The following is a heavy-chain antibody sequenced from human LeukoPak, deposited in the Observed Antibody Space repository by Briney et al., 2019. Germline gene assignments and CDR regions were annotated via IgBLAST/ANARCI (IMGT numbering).Heavy chain of an antibody. Sequence: SETLSLTCAVYGVSFSGYYWSWIRQPPGKGLEWIGEINHSGSTYYNPSLKSRVTISVDRSKNQFSLKLSSVTAADTAVYYCASLQYYDILTGYYNVGAFDIWGQGTMVTVSS. D-gene: IGHD3-9*01. V-gene: IGHV4-34*01. CDR2: INHSGST. CDR1: GVSFSGYY. CDR3: ASLQYYDILTGYYNVGAFDI. J-gene: IGHJ3*02.